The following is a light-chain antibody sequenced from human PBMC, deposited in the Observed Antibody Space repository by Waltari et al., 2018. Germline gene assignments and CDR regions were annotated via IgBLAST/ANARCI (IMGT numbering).Light chain of an antibody. J-gene: IGKJ1*01. V-gene: IGKV3-15*01. CDR2: DAY. CDR1: QSVGSK. Sequence: ELEMTQSPAPLSVSPGERATLSCRASQSVGSKLAWYQQKPGQAPRLLIYDAYTRATGIPARFTGSGSGTEFTLTISSLQSEDFAVYHCLQYNHWPPWTFGQGTKVEIK. CDR3: LQYNHWPPWT.